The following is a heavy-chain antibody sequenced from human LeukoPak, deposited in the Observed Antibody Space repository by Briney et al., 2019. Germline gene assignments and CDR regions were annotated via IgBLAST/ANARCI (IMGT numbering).Heavy chain of an antibody. Sequence: GGCLRLSCAASGFTINNYYMSWVRQAPGKWLEWVANIKPDGSVKSYVESVKGRFTISRDNAENSLYLQMDCLRVEDTAVYFCARDREMGATIHDYWGQGTLVIVSS. J-gene: IGHJ4*02. CDR1: GFTINNYY. CDR2: IKPDGSVK. V-gene: IGHV3-7*01. D-gene: IGHD2-2*02. CDR3: ARDREMGATIHDY.